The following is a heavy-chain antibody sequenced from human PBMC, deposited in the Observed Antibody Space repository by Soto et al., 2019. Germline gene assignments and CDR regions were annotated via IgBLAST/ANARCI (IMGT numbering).Heavy chain of an antibody. Sequence: SETLSLTCSVSCASVSSGSFYWSWIRQPPGKGLEWIGFIYNNETFNYNPSLKSRVTLSVDTSKHQFSLKLSSVTAADTAVYYCARVPLRYSSSHNFDSWGQGALVTVSS. CDR1: CASVSSGSFY. CDR3: ARVPLRYSSSHNFDS. J-gene: IGHJ4*02. CDR2: IYNNETF. V-gene: IGHV4-61*01. D-gene: IGHD6-19*01.